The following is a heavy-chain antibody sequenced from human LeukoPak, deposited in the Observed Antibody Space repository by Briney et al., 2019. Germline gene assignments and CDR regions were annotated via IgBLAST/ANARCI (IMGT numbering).Heavy chain of an antibody. D-gene: IGHD3-9*01. CDR1: GGSISSSSYY. CDR3: ARVPYYDILTGHINFDY. CDR2: IYYSGST. V-gene: IGHV4-61*01. Sequence: SETLSLTCTVSGGSISSSSYYWSWIRQPPGKGLEWIGYIYYSGSTNYNPSLKSRVTISVDTSKNQFSLKLSSVTAADTAVYYCARVPYYDILTGHINFDYWGQGTLVTVSS. J-gene: IGHJ4*02.